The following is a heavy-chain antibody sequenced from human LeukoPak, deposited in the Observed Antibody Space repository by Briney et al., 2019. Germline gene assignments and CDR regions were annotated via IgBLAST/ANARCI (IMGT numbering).Heavy chain of an antibody. CDR3: ARDGRIAYCGGVCFDY. CDR1: GGSISSSNW. D-gene: IGHD2-21*02. V-gene: IGHV4-4*02. Sequence: SETLSLTCGVSGGSISSSNWWSWVRQPPGEGLEWIGEIYHSGSTNFNPSLKSRVTISVDKSKNQFSLKVTSVTAADTAVYYCARDGRIAYCGGVCFDYWGQGTLVTVSS. CDR2: IYHSGST. J-gene: IGHJ4*02.